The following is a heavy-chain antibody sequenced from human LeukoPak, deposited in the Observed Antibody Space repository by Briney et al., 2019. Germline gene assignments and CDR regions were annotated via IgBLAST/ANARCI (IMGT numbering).Heavy chain of an antibody. V-gene: IGHV3-30*02. Sequence: GGSLRLSCAASGFTFSSYGMHWVRQAPGKGLEWVAFIRYDGSNKYYADSVKGRFTISRDNSKNTLYLQMNSLRAEDTAVYYCAKDHDFWSGYPIDYWGQGTLVTVSS. J-gene: IGHJ4*02. CDR1: GFTFSSYG. CDR3: AKDHDFWSGYPIDY. CDR2: IRYDGSNK. D-gene: IGHD3-3*01.